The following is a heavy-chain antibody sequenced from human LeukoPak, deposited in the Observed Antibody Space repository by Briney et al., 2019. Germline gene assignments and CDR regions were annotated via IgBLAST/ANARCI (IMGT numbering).Heavy chain of an antibody. CDR3: ARDPLYCTNGVCYSYYFDY. CDR1: GYTFISYY. V-gene: IGHV1-46*01. J-gene: IGHJ4*02. D-gene: IGHD2-8*01. CDR2: INPSGGST. Sequence: GASVKVSCKASGYTFISYYMHWVRQAPAQGLEWMGIINPSGGSTSYAQKFQGTVTMTRDMSASIVYMELSSLRSEDTAVYYCARDPLYCTNGVCYSYYFDYWGQGTLVTVSS.